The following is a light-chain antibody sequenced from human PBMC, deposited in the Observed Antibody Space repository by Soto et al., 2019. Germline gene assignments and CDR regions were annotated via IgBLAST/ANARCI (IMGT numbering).Light chain of an antibody. Sequence: EIVLAQSPGTLSLSPGERATLSCRASQSVSSSYLAWYQQKPGQAPRLLIYGASSRATGIPDRFSGSGSGTDFTITISRLEPEDFAVYYCQQYGSSTTYTFGQGTKLDIK. CDR3: QQYGSSTTYT. CDR2: GAS. CDR1: QSVSSSY. V-gene: IGKV3-20*01. J-gene: IGKJ2*01.